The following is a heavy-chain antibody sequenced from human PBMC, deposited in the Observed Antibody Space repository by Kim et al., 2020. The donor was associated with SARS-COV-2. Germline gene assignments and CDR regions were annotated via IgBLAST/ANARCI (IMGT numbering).Heavy chain of an antibody. J-gene: IGHJ4*02. D-gene: IGHD3-22*01. CDR3: AKAPPSVYYYDSSGAE. Sequence: VQGLFTISRDKSKNTLYLQMNSLRAEDTAVYYCAKAPPSVYYYDSSGAEWGQGTLVTVSS. V-gene: IGHV3-23*01.